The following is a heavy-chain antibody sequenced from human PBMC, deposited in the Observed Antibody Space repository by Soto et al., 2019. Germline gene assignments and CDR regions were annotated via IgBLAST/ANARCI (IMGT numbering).Heavy chain of an antibody. D-gene: IGHD3-9*01. CDR2: MNPNSGNT. J-gene: IGHJ4*02. CDR1: GYTFTSYD. Sequence: ASVKVSCKASGYTFTSYDINWVRQATGQGLEWMGWMNPNSGNTGYAQKFQGRVTMTRDTSTSTVYMELSSLRSEDTAVYYCARVGIHYDILTGYYPKYYFDYWGQGTLVTVSS. V-gene: IGHV1-8*01. CDR3: ARVGIHYDILTGYYPKYYFDY.